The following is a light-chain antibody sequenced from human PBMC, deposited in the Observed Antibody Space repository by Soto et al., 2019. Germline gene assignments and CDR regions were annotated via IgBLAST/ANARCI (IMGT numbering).Light chain of an antibody. J-gene: IGKJ4*01. CDR1: QDINNY. CDR2: DAS. V-gene: IGKV1-33*01. Sequence: DIQMTQSPSSLSASVGGRVTITCQASQDINNYLNWYQQKPGKAPNLLIYDASKLETGVPSRFSGSGSGTDFTFTVSSLQPEDFATYFCQHYDNLLLTFGGGTKVEL. CDR3: QHYDNLLLT.